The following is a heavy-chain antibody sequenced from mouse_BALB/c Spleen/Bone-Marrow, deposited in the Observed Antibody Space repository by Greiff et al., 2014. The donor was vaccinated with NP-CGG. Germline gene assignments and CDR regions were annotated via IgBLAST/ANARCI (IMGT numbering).Heavy chain of an antibody. CDR1: GFTFSSFG. J-gene: IGHJ2*01. D-gene: IGHD1-1*01. Sequence: EVQLQQSGGGLVQPGGSRKLSCAASGFTFSSFGMHWVRQAPEKGLEWVAYISSGSSTIYYADTVKGRFTISRDNPKNTLFLQMTSLRSEDTAMYYCARSQTHYYGSSPFDYWGQGTTLTVSS. CDR3: ARSQTHYYGSSPFDY. CDR2: ISSGSSTI. V-gene: IGHV5-17*02.